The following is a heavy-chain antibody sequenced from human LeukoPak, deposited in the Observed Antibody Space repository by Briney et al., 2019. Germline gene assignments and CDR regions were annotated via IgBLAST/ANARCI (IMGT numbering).Heavy chain of an antibody. CDR3: AREPPYGTWSLDY. D-gene: IGHD2-15*01. CDR1: GFTFGSYS. Sequence: PGGSLRLSCAASGFTFGSYSMNWVRQAPGKGLEWLSYINSGSNSINYADSVKGRFIISRDNAKNSLYLQMNSLRAEDTALYYCAREPPYGTWSLDYWGQGALATVSS. J-gene: IGHJ4*02. CDR2: INSGSNSI. V-gene: IGHV3-48*01.